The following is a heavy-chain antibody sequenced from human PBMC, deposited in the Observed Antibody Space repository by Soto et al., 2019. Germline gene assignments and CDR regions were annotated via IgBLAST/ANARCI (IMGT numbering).Heavy chain of an antibody. J-gene: IGHJ4*02. Sequence: SETLSLTCTVSGGSISSYYWSWIRQPPGKGLEWIGYIYYSGSTNYNPSLKSRVTISVDTSKNQFSLKLSSVTAADTAVYYCARQPREGITIFGVVGPFDYWGQGTLVTVSS. D-gene: IGHD3-3*01. CDR1: GGSISSYY. CDR3: ARQPREGITIFGVVGPFDY. CDR2: IYYSGST. V-gene: IGHV4-59*08.